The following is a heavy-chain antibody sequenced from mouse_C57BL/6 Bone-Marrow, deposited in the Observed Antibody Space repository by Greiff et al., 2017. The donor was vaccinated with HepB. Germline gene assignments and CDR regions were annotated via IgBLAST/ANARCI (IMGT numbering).Heavy chain of an antibody. CDR1: GYTFTSYW. CDR2: IDPSDSET. CDR3: ARRGPYDYDGYAMDY. Sequence: QVQLKQPGAELVRPGSSVKLSCKASGYTFTSYWMHWVKQRPIQGLEWIGNIDPSDSETHYNQKFKDKATLTVDKSSSTAYMQLSSLTSEDSAVYYCARRGPYDYDGYAMDYWGQGTSVTVSS. J-gene: IGHJ4*01. V-gene: IGHV1-52*01. D-gene: IGHD2-4*01.